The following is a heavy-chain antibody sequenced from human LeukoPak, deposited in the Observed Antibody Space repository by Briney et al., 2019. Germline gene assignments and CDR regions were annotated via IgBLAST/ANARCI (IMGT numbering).Heavy chain of an antibody. V-gene: IGHV3-49*04. CDR3: ARASDLYGSGAYHP. D-gene: IGHD3-10*01. CDR1: GFTFGDYA. CDR2: IRSKAYGGTT. Sequence: GGSLRLSCTASGFTFGDYAMSWVRQAPGKGLEWVGFIRSKAYGGTTEYAASVKGRFTISRDDSKSIAYLQINSLKTEDTAVYFCARASDLYGSGAYHPWGQGTLVTVSS. J-gene: IGHJ5*02.